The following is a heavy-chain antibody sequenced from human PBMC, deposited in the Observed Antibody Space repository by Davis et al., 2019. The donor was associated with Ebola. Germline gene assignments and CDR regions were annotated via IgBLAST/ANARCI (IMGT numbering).Heavy chain of an antibody. CDR2: IYYSGST. CDR1: GGSISSSSHY. V-gene: IGHV4-39*01. CDR3: ARPVGVYYMGFDY. D-gene: IGHD1-26*01. Sequence: SETLSLTCTVSGGSISSSSHYWGWIRQPPGKGLEWIGNIYYSGSTYYNPSLKSRVAMSVDTSKNQFSLKLSSATAADTAVYYCARPVGVYYMGFDYWGQGTLVTVSS. J-gene: IGHJ4*02.